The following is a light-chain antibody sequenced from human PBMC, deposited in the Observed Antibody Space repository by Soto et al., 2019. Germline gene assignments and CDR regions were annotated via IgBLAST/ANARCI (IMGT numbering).Light chain of an antibody. CDR2: AAS. J-gene: IGKJ1*01. CDR3: HQYSSSRWT. V-gene: IGKV3-20*01. CDR1: QSVSSTY. Sequence: EIVLTQSPDTLSLFPGERATLSCRASQSVSSTYLAWYQQKPGQAPRPLISAASSRATGTPDRFSGSGSGRDFTLTSSRLEPEDFRVYYFHQYSSSRWTFGQGAKVEIK.